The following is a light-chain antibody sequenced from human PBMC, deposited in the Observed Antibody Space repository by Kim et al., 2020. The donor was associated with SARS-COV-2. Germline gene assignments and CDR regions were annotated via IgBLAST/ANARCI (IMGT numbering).Light chain of an antibody. Sequence: PGARAALPGRASQSIDTFLAWYQQRPGQAPRLLVYDASNRATGVPDRFSGSGSGTDFTLTISSLEPEDFSTYYCQQRNSWPPAVTFGGGTKVDIK. J-gene: IGKJ4*01. V-gene: IGKV3-11*01. CDR1: QSIDTF. CDR2: DAS. CDR3: QQRNSWPPAVT.